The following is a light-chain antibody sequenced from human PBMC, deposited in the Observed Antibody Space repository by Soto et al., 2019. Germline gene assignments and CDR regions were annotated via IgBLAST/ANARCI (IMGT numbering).Light chain of an antibody. J-gene: IGKJ1*01. CDR3: QQSYSTPWT. CDR2: AAS. CDR1: QGISTY. V-gene: IGKV1-39*01. Sequence: DIQMTQSPSSLSASVGDVVTITCRASQGISTYLNWYQQKPGKAPKLLIYAASSLQSGVPSRFSGSGSETDFTLTISSLQPEDFATYSCQQSYSTPWTFGQGTKVDIK.